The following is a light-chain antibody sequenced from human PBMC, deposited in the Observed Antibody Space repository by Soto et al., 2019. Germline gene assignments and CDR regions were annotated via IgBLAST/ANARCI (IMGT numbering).Light chain of an antibody. CDR2: CAS. V-gene: IGKV3-15*01. CDR3: QQYNNWPLT. CDR1: QSLYNN. Sequence: EIVMTQSPATLSLSPGERATLSCRASQSLYNNLAWYQQKPGHPPRLLIYCASARATGIPARFSGSGSGTEFTLTISSLQAEDFVVYYCQQYNNWPLTFGGGTKVEIK. J-gene: IGKJ4*01.